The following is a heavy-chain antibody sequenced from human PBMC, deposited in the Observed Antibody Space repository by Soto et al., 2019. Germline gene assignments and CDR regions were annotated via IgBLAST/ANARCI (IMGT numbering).Heavy chain of an antibody. CDR2: TSYDGSNK. J-gene: IGHJ4*02. CDR3: AKDLSIVGAADFDY. CDR1: GFTFSSYG. V-gene: IGHV3-30*18. D-gene: IGHD1-26*01. Sequence: SGGSLRLSCAASGFTFSSYGMHWVRQAPGKGLEWVAVTSYDGSNKYYADYVKGRYTISRDNSKNTLYLQMNSLRAEDTAVYYCAKDLSIVGAADFDYWGQGTLVTVSS.